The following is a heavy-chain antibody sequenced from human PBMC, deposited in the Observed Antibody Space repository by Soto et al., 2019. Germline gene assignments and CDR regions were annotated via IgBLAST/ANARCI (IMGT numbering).Heavy chain of an antibody. Sequence: VQLVESGGGLVKPGGSLRLSCEGSGFMFSSYNMNWVRQAPGRGLEWVSFISSSSAYKYYEGAVKGRFTISRDNDKNSVYLQMNSLRAEDAGLYYCARSAGYCTDTSCEKGWFDSWGQGTWVTVSS. D-gene: IGHD2-8*02. J-gene: IGHJ5*01. CDR1: GFMFSSYN. V-gene: IGHV3-21*01. CDR2: ISSSSAYK. CDR3: ARSAGYCTDTSCEKGWFDS.